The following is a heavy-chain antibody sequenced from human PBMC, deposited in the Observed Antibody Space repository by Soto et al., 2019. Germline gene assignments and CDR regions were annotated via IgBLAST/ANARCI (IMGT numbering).Heavy chain of an antibody. CDR2: ISYPGTP. D-gene: IGHD3-22*01. J-gene: IGHJ4*02. CDR3: VRGYDANVY. Sequence: WIRQPPGKGLEWIGSISYPGTPNHYPSLESRVSMSIDTSRNPFSLKLSSVTAADTAVYYCVRGYDANVYWGQGTMITVS. V-gene: IGHV4-59*01.